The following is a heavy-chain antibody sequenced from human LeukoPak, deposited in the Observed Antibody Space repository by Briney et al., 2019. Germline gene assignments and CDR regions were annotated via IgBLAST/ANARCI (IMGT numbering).Heavy chain of an antibody. Sequence: ASVKVSCKASGYTFTSYGINWVRQAPGQGLEWMGWISAYNGNTNYAQKLQGRVTMTTDTSTSTAYMELRSLRSDDTAVYYCARGSGWFGESERSFDPWGQGTLVTVSS. D-gene: IGHD3-10*01. CDR1: GYTFTSYG. V-gene: IGHV1-18*04. CDR3: ARGSGWFGESERSFDP. J-gene: IGHJ5*02. CDR2: ISAYNGNT.